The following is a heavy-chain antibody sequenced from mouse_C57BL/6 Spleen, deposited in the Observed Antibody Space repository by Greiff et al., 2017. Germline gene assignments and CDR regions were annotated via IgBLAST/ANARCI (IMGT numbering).Heavy chain of an antibody. D-gene: IGHD1-1*01. CDR3: PRGGSDCSSYYAMDY. CDR1: GFTFSDYG. J-gene: IGHJ4*01. V-gene: IGHV5-17*01. Sequence: VQGVESGGGLVKPGGSLKLSCAASGFTFSDYGMHWVRQAPEKGLEWVAYISSGSSTIYYADTVKGRFTISRDNAKNTLFLQMTCLRSENTAMYYCPRGGSDCSSYYAMDYWGQGTSVTVSS. CDR2: ISSGSSTI.